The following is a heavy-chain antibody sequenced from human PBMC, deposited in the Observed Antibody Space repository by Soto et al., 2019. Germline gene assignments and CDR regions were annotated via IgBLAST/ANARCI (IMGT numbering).Heavy chain of an antibody. D-gene: IGHD4-17*01. CDR1: GFTVSSNY. Sequence: EVQLVESGGGLIQPGGSLRLSCAASGFTVSSNYMSWVRQAPGKGLEWVSVIYSGGSTYYADSVKGRFTISRDNSKNTLYLQMNSLRAEDTAVYYCARDCAGDYGDYAGGFSLDYWGQGTLVTVSS. CDR2: IYSGGST. J-gene: IGHJ4*02. V-gene: IGHV3-53*01. CDR3: ARDCAGDYGDYAGGFSLDY.